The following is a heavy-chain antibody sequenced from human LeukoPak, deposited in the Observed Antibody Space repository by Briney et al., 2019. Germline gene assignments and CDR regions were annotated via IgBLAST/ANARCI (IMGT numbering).Heavy chain of an antibody. CDR2: INHRGST. J-gene: IGHJ4*02. CDR3: AREQNYYGSGSFLGGIDY. D-gene: IGHD3-10*01. Sequence: PSETLSLTCVVYGGAFSGYYWSWIRQPPGKGLEWIGEINHRGSTNYNPSLKSRVTISVDTSKNQFSLKLTSVTAADTAVYYCAREQNYYGSGSFLGGIDYWGQGTLVTVSS. CDR1: GGAFSGYY. V-gene: IGHV4-34*01.